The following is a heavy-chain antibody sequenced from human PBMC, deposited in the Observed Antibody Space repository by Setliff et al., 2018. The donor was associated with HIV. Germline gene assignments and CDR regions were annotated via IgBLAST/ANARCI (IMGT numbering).Heavy chain of an antibody. Sequence: SETLSLTCAVYGGSFSGYYWSWIRQPPGKGLEWIGEINHSGSTNYNPSLKSRVTISVDTSEKQFSLKLSSVTAADTAVYYCARWRDNWNSGFDPWGQGTLVTVSS. J-gene: IGHJ5*02. V-gene: IGHV4-34*01. CDR3: ARWRDNWNSGFDP. CDR1: GGSFSGYY. D-gene: IGHD1-7*01. CDR2: INHSGST.